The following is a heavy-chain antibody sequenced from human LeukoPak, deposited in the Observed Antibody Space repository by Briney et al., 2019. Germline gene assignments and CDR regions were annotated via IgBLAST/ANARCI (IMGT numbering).Heavy chain of an antibody. CDR3: AKGMGRIMIRAPRDAFDF. CDR1: GFTFSSYA. CDR2: ISGNGVRT. J-gene: IGHJ3*01. Sequence: PGGSLRLSCAASGFTFSSYAMSWVRQAPGKGLEWVSSISGNGVRTYYTDSVRGRFTISRDNSKNTMYLQLNGLRAEDTARYFCAKGMGRIMIRAPRDAFDFWGQGTMVSVSS. V-gene: IGHV3-23*01. D-gene: IGHD3-16*01.